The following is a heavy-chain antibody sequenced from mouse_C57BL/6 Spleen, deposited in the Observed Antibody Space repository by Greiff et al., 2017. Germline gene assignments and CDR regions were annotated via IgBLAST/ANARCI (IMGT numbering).Heavy chain of an antibody. CDR3: ASEGVYYWYFDV. CDR2: ISYDGSN. V-gene: IGHV3-6*01. Sequence: DVKLQESGPGLVKPSQSLSLTCSVTGYSITSGYYWNWIRQFPGNKLEWMGYISYDGSNNYNPSLKNRISITRDTSKNQFFLKLNSVTTEDTATYYCASEGVYYWYFDVWGTGTTVTVSS. J-gene: IGHJ1*03. CDR1: GYSITSGYY.